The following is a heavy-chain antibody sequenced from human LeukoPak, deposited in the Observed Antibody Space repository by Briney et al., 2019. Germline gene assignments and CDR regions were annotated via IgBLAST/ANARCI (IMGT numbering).Heavy chain of an antibody. Sequence: GGSLRLSCAASGFTFSSHGMSWVRQAPGKGLEWVSTISGSGDNTYYADSVKGRFTISRDNAKNSLYLQMNSLRDEDTAVYYCARLPPGRWLRYWYFDLWGRGTLVTVSS. CDR3: ARLPPGRWLRYWYFDL. J-gene: IGHJ2*01. CDR2: ISGSGDNT. CDR1: GFTFSSHG. D-gene: IGHD5-24*01. V-gene: IGHV3-23*01.